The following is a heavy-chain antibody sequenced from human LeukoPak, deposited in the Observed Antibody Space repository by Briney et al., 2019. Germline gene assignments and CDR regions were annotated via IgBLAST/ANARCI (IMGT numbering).Heavy chain of an antibody. V-gene: IGHV4-61*01. J-gene: IGHJ1*01. CDR3: ARDSDYGDYGYFQH. Sequence: PSETLSLTCTVSGGSVSSGSYYWSWIRQPPGKGLEWIGYIYYSGSTNYNPSLKSRVTISVDTSKNQFSLKLSSVTAADTAVYYCARDSDYGDYGYFQHRGQGTLVTVSS. D-gene: IGHD4-17*01. CDR1: GGSVSSGSYY. CDR2: IYYSGST.